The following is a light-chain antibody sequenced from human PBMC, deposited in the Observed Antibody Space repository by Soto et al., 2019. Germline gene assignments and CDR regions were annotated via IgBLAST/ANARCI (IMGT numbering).Light chain of an antibody. CDR3: QEYGSSRT. CDR2: GAS. CDR1: QSVSSTY. V-gene: IGKV3-20*01. Sequence: EIVLTQSPGTLSLSLGERATLSCRASQSVSSTYLAWYQQKPGQAPRLLIYGASSRATDIPDRFSGSGSGTDFSLTISRLEPEDFAVYFCQEYGSSRTFGQGTKVEIK. J-gene: IGKJ1*01.